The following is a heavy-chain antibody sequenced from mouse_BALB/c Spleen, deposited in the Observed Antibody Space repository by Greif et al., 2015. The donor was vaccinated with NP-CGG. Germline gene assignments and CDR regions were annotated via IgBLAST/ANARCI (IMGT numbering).Heavy chain of an antibody. D-gene: IGHD2-2*01. V-gene: IGHV14-3*02. CDR3: ASYVYGYYFDY. J-gene: IGHJ2*01. CDR1: GFNIKENF. Sequence: EVNVVDSGAELVKPGASVKLSCTASGFNIKENFMHWVKERPEQGLEWIGRIVPANGNTRYDSNFQGKATITADTSSNTAYLQLSSLTSEDTAVYYCASYVYGYYFDYWGQGTTLTVSS. CDR2: IVPANGNT.